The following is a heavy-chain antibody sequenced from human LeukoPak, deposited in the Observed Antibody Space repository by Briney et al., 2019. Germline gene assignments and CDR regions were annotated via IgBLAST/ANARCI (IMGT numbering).Heavy chain of an antibody. CDR2: IYYTGST. CDR1: GGSISTYY. J-gene: IGHJ2*01. CDR3: ARREDFWYFDL. V-gene: IGHV4-59*08. Sequence: PSETLSLTCTISGGSISTYYWSWIRQPPGRGLEWIGYIYYTGSTNCNPSLKSRVTFSVDTSKNHFSLKLISVTAADTAVYYCARREDFWYFDLWGRGTLVTVSS.